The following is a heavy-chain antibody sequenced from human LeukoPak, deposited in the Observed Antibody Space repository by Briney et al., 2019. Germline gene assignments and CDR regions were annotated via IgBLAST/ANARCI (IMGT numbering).Heavy chain of an antibody. CDR2: IYHSGSS. J-gene: IGHJ6*03. V-gene: IGHV4-38-2*02. CDR3: ARWDYYSYIEV. CDR1: GYSISSGYY. Sequence: PSETLSLTCTVSGYSISSGYYWGWIRQPPGKGLEWIGTIYHSGSSHYNPSLRGLVTISVDTSKHQFSLKLNSVTAADTAVYYCARWDYYSYIEVWGRETTVTVSS.